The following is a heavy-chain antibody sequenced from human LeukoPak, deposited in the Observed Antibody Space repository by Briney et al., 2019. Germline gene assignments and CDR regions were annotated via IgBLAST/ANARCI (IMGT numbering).Heavy chain of an antibody. J-gene: IGHJ4*02. CDR1: GFSFSTSS. Sequence: AGSLRLSCAASGFSFSTSSMNWVRQAPGNGLEWLSYISSSGTIDYADSVKGRFTISYDNAKNSLYLQMNSLRADDTAVYYCARDSSWSFDYWGQGNLVTVSS. V-gene: IGHV3-48*01. D-gene: IGHD3-10*01. CDR2: ISSSGTI. CDR3: ARDSSWSFDY.